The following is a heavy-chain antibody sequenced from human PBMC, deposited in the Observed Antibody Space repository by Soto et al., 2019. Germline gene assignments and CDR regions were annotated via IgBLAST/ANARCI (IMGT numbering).Heavy chain of an antibody. D-gene: IGHD3-10*01. CDR3: ARDRRLITMVRGVSLWFDP. V-gene: IGHV4-34*01. J-gene: IGHJ5*02. Sequence: SETLSLTCAVYGGSFSGYYWSWIRQPPGKGLEWIGEIKHSGSTNYNPSLKSRVTISVDTSKNQFSLKLSSVTAADTAVYYCARDRRLITMVRGVSLWFDPWGQGTLVTVSS. CDR1: GGSFSGYY. CDR2: IKHSGST.